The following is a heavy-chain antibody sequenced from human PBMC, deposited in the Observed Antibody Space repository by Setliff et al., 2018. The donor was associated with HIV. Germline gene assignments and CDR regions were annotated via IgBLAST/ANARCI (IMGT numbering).Heavy chain of an antibody. CDR2: INAGNGNT. CDR1: GYTFTAYV. CDR3: ARGPGAFGGTSVQNFDY. D-gene: IGHD3-16*01. V-gene: IGHV1-3*03. J-gene: IGHJ4*02. Sequence: AASVKVSCKASGYTFTAYVMHWVRQAPGQRLEWMGWINAGNGNTKYSQKFQGRVTFIRDTSASTAYMELSSLRSEDMAVYYCARGPGAFGGTSVQNFDYWGQGTLVTVSS.